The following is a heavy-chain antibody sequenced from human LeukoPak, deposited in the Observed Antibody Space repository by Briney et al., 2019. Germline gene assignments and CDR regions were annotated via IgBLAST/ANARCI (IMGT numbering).Heavy chain of an antibody. V-gene: IGHV3-23*01. CDR1: GFTFLSYS. CDR2: IGGSGSA. CDR3: TKRGAEVGETVAPGDY. J-gene: IGHJ4*02. Sequence: PGGSLRLSCAASGFTFLSYSMNWVRQAPGKGLEWVSGIGGSGSAYYADSVKGRFSISRDNSKNTLYLQMDSLRAEDTAVYYCTKRGAEVGETVAPGDYWGQGTLLTVSS. D-gene: IGHD1-26*01.